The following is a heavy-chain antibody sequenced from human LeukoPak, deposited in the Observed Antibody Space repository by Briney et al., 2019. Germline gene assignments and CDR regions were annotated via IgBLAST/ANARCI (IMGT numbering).Heavy chain of an antibody. CDR2: IYYSGTT. CDR3: ARGGYYYYYGMDV. Sequence: SQTLSLTCTVSGGSISSGGYYWSWIRQHPGKGLESIGYIYYSGTTYYNPSLKSRVTTSMDTSKNQFSLKLSSVTAEDTAVYYCARGGYYYYYGMDVWGQGTTVTVSS. CDR1: GGSISSGGYY. J-gene: IGHJ6*02. V-gene: IGHV4-31*03.